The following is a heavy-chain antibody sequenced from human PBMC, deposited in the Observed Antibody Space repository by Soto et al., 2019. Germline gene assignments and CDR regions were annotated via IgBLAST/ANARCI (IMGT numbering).Heavy chain of an antibody. J-gene: IGHJ6*02. CDR3: AKDLGKYYGSGSYHGPQRYYYYGMDV. D-gene: IGHD3-10*01. Sequence: GGSLRLSCAASGFTFSSYGMHWVRQAPGKGLEWVAVISYDGSNKYYADSVKGRFTISRDNSKNTLHLQMNSLRAEDTAVYYCAKDLGKYYGSGSYHGPQRYYYYGMDVWGQGTTVTVSS. CDR1: GFTFSSYG. CDR2: ISYDGSNK. V-gene: IGHV3-30*18.